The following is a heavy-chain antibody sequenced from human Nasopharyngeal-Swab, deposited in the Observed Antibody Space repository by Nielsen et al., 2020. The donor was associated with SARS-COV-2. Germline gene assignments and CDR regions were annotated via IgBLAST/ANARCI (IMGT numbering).Heavy chain of an antibody. CDR3: ARAHSCSDGWYPGAE. CDR2: NYYSGST. V-gene: IGHV4-59*01. Sequence: SATLPLTCTVSGGSIHSYYWSWIRQPPGKGLERLGYNYYSGSTKYNPSLKSRVTISVDTSRNQFSLKLISVFAADTAVYYCARAHSCSDGWYPGAEWGQGTLVTVSS. J-gene: IGHJ4*02. CDR1: GGSIHSYY. D-gene: IGHD6-19*01.